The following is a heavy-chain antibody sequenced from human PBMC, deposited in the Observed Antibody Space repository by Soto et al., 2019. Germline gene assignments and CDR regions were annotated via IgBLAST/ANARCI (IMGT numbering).Heavy chain of an antibody. J-gene: IGHJ4*02. V-gene: IGHV1-18*04. CDR3: ARGPDSRGYFSDFDH. D-gene: IGHD3-22*01. CDR2: ITAYNGNT. Sequence: ASVKVSCKASGYTFTSYGVSWVRQAPGQGLEWMGWITAYNGNTNYAQKLKGRVTMTTDTSTSTAYMELRSLRSDDTAVYYCARGPDSRGYFSDFDHWGQGTLVTVSS. CDR1: GYTFTSYG.